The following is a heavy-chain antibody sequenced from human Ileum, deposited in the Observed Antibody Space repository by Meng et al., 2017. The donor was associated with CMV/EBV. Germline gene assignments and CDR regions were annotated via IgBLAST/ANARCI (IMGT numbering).Heavy chain of an antibody. Sequence: VQLQESGPGLVKPSQTLSLTCTVSGGSITSGNYYWSWLRQPPGRGLEWIGYIYYSGSPYYKPSLKSRVTISLDTSKNQFSLNLRSVTATDSAVYYCVRQVVAASFDYWGQGALVTVSS. D-gene: IGHD2-15*01. V-gene: IGHV4-30-4*08. CDR3: VRQVVAASFDY. CDR1: GGSITSGNYY. J-gene: IGHJ4*02. CDR2: IYYSGSP.